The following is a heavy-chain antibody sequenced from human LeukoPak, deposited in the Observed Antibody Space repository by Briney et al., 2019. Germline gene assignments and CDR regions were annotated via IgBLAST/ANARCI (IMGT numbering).Heavy chain of an antibody. CDR1: GFTFSSYS. CDR2: IKQDGTEK. CDR3: TRDLMDYDVSTGLHHYYMDV. Sequence: GGSLRLSCAASGFTFSSYSMNWVRQAPGKGLECVANIKQDGTEKYYLDSVKGRFTISRDNAKNTLYLQMNTLRVEDTAVYYCTRDLMDYDVSTGLHHYYMDVWGQGTTVTVSS. J-gene: IGHJ6*02. D-gene: IGHD3-9*01. V-gene: IGHV3-7*01.